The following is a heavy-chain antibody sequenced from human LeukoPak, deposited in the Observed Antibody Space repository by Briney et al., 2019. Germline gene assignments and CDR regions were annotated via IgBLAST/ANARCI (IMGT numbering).Heavy chain of an antibody. D-gene: IGHD2-2*01. CDR2: MNANSGNT. J-gene: IGHJ6*03. V-gene: IGHV1-8*01. CDR1: GYAFTSND. Sequence: GASVKVSWKASGYAFTSNDINWGRQANGQGLEWMGWMNANSGNTGYAQKFQGRVTMTRNTSISTAYMELSSLRSEDTAVYYCARGQRHCTSDSCLSYMDVWGKGTTVTVSS. CDR3: ARGQRHCTSDSCLSYMDV.